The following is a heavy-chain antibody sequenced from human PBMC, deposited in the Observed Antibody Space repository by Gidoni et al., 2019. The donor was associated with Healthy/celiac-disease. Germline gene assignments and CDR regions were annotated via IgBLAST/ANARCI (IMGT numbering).Heavy chain of an antibody. CDR2: ISSSGSTI. D-gene: IGHD6-13*01. CDR1: GFTFSDYY. J-gene: IGHJ3*02. V-gene: IGHV3-11*01. CDR3: ARRPGSSWTVRMGAFDI. Sequence: QVQLVESGGGLVKPGGSLRLPCAASGFTFSDYYMSWIRQAPGTRLEWVSYISSSGSTIYYADSVKGRFTISRDNAKNSLYLQMNSLRAEDTAVYYCARRPGSSWTVRMGAFDIWGQGTMVTVSS.